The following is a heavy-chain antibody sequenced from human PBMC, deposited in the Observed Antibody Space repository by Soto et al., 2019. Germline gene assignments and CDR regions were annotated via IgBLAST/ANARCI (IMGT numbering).Heavy chain of an antibody. J-gene: IGHJ4*02. CDR1: GGSISSYY. Sequence: SETLSLTCTVSGGSISSYYWSWIRQPPGKGLEWIGYIYYRGSTNYNPSLKSRVTISVDTSKNQFSLKLSSVTAADTAVYYCARGRPANCSGGSCYYYFDYWGQGTLVTVSS. CDR2: IYYRGST. CDR3: ARGRPANCSGGSCYYYFDY. V-gene: IGHV4-59*01. D-gene: IGHD2-15*01.